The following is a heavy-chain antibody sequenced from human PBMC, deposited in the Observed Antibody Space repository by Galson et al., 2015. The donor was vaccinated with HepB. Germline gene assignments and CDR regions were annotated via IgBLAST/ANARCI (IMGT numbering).Heavy chain of an antibody. D-gene: IGHD2-15*01. J-gene: IGHJ3*02. CDR3: ARGGGYCSGGSCYPIDAFDI. V-gene: IGHV1-2*04. Sequence: SVKVSCKASGYTFTGYYMHWVRQAPGQGLEWMGWINPNSGGTNYAQKFQGWVTMTRDTSISTAYMELSRLRSDDTAVYYCARGGGYCSGGSCYPIDAFDIWGQGTMVTVSS. CDR1: GYTFTGYY. CDR2: INPNSGGT.